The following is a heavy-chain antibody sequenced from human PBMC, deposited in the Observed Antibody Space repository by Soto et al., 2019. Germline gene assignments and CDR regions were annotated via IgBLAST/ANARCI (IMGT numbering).Heavy chain of an antibody. CDR1: GASFTGSY. V-gene: IGHV4-34*01. CDR2: INDSGNT. Sequence: QVQLQQWGAGLLKPSETLSLTCGVYGASFTGSYWSWIRQSPEKGLEWIGEINDSGNTNYNPSLKSRVTISVETSTNQCSLNMRSVPAADTAVYYCASGRGTENSWAQGTMVTVSS. CDR3: ASGRGTENS. J-gene: IGHJ4*02. D-gene: IGHD3-10*01.